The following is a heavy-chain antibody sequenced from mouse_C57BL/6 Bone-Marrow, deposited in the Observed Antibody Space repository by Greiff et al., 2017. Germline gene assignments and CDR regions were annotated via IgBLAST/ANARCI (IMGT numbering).Heavy chain of an antibody. CDR2: IDPNSGGT. CDR1: GYTFTSYW. J-gene: IGHJ2*01. Sequence: QVQLQQPGAELVKPGASVKLSCKASGYTFTSYWMHWVKQRPGRGLEWIGRIDPNSGGTKYNEKFKSKATLTVDKPSSTAYMQLSSLTSEDSAVYYCARKPITTVVAEGYFDYWGQGTTLTVSS. V-gene: IGHV1-72*01. D-gene: IGHD1-1*01. CDR3: ARKPITTVVAEGYFDY.